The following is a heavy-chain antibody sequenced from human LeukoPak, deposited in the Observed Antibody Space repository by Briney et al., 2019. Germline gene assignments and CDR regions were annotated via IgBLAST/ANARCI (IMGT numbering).Heavy chain of an antibody. CDR2: IWYDGSKK. V-gene: IGHV3-33*01. CDR3: ACLATATIGP. J-gene: IGHJ5*02. Sequence: GRSLRLSCAASGFTFSSYGMHWVRQAPGRGLEWVAVIWYDGSKKYYADSVKGRFTISRDNSKNTLYLQMNSLRAEDTAVYYCACLATATIGPRGQGTLVTVSS. CDR1: GFTFSSYG. D-gene: IGHD1-1*01.